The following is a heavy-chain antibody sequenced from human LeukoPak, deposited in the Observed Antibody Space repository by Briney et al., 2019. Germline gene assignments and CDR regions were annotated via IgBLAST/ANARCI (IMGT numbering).Heavy chain of an antibody. D-gene: IGHD6-6*01. CDR1: GGSFSGYY. J-gene: IGHJ1*01. V-gene: IGHV4-34*01. CDR2: INHSGRT. CDR3: ARGDAAARLQH. Sequence: SETLSLTCAVYGGSFSGYYYTWIRQPPGKGLEWIGEINHSGRTYYSPSLKSRVTISLDTSKNQFSLRLSSVAAADAAVYFCARGDAAARLQHWGQGTLVTVSS.